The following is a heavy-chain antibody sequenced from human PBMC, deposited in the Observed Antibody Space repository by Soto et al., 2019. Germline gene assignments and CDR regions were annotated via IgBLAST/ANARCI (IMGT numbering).Heavy chain of an antibody. V-gene: IGHV3-21*01. CDR1: GFTFSEYS. Sequence: EEQVVESGGGLVKPGGSLRLSCAASGFTFSEYSMLWVRQAPGRGLEWLSFIANGDNHIFYSDSVKGRFTISRDNAKTSVDLQLNGLRAEDSAVCYCASENGHCTDACNRGAFDIWGQGTLVTGSS. J-gene: IGHJ3*02. CDR2: IANGDNHI. D-gene: IGHD2-2*01. CDR3: ASENGHCTDACNRGAFDI.